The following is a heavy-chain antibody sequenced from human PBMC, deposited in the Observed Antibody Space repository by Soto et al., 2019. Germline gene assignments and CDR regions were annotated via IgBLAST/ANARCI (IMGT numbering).Heavy chain of an antibody. Sequence: ASVKVSCKASGGTFSSYAISWVRQAPGQGLEWMGGIIPIFGTANYAQKFQGRVTITADESTSTAYMELSSLRSEDTAAYYCARGLSWGFLDYWGQGTLVTSPQ. CDR2: IIPIFGTA. CDR1: GGTFSSYA. V-gene: IGHV1-69*13. CDR3: ARGLSWGFLDY. D-gene: IGHD3-16*01. J-gene: IGHJ4*02.